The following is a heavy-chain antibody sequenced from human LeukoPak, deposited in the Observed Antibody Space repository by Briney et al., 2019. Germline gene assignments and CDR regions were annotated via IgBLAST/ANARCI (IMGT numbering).Heavy chain of an antibody. J-gene: IGHJ6*02. CDR2: ISGSASTT. CDR1: GFTFSSYA. D-gene: IGHD1-26*01. Sequence: PGGSLRLSCAASGFTFSSYAMSWVRQAPGKGLEWVSAISGSASTTYYADSVKGRFTISRDNSRNTLYLQMNSLRAEDTAVYYCVYSGSYQQGYYYYGMDVWGQGTTVTVSS. CDR3: VYSGSYQQGYYYYGMDV. V-gene: IGHV3-23*01.